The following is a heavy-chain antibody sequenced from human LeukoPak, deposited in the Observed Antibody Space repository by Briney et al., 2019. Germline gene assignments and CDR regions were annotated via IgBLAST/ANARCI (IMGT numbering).Heavy chain of an antibody. CDR3: ARLVWLGESPGSGFDS. CDR1: GVSISSHY. Sequence: SVTLSLTCTVSGVSISSHYWSWIRQPPGKGLEWIGYIHYSGSTNYNPSLKSRVTISPDTSKNQLFLKLNSVTAADTAVYYCARLVWLGESPGSGFDSWGQGTLVTVSS. V-gene: IGHV4-59*11. D-gene: IGHD3-10*01. J-gene: IGHJ5*01. CDR2: IHYSGST.